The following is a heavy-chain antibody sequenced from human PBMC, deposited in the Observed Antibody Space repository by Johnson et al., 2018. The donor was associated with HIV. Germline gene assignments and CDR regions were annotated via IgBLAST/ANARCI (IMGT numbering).Heavy chain of an antibody. CDR2: IYSGGST. J-gene: IGHJ3*02. V-gene: IGHV3-NL1*01. CDR3: AKPLVPTIFGVVTPEIDAFNM. Sequence: VQLVESGGGVVQPGGSLRLSCAASGFTFSSYAMHWVRQAPGKGLEWVSVIYSGGSTYYADSAKGRFTISRDNSKNTLYLQMNGLKAEDTAMFYCAKPLVPTIFGVVTPEIDAFNMWGQGTMVTVSS. CDR1: GFTFSSYA. D-gene: IGHD3-3*01.